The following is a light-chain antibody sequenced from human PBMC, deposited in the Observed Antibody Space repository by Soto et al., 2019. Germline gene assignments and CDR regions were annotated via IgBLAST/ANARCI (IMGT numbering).Light chain of an antibody. V-gene: IGKV3-20*01. CDR3: HHYGTSPPYT. Sequence: EIVLTQSPGTLSLPPGERATVSCIASQTVSSNDLAWYQQKPGQAPRLLLYGASTRATGIPDRFSGSGSGTDFTLSISRLEPEDFAVYYCHHYGTSPPYTFGQGTKVDIK. CDR1: QTVSSND. J-gene: IGKJ2*01. CDR2: GAS.